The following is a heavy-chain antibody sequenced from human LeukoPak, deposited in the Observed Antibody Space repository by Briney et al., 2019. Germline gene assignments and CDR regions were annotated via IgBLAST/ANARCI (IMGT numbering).Heavy chain of an antibody. CDR2: ISSSSTYI. J-gene: IGHJ4*02. CDR1: GFTFSNYG. V-gene: IGHV3-21*01. Sequence: GRSLRLSCAASGFTFSNYGMQWVRQAPGKGLEWVSSISSSSTYIYYADSVKGRFTISRDNAKNSLYLQMNSLRAEDTAVYYCARDEVYGEQYYFDYWGQGTLVTVSS. D-gene: IGHD4/OR15-4a*01. CDR3: ARDEVYGEQYYFDY.